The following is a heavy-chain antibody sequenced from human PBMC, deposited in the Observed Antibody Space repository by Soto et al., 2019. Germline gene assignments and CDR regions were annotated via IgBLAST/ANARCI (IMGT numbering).Heavy chain of an antibody. J-gene: IGHJ4*02. CDR1: GFTFSSYG. Sequence: QVQLVESGGGVVQPGRSLRLSCAASGFTFSSYGMHWVRQAPGKGLEWVAVISYDGSNKYYADSVKGRFTISRDNSKNTLYLQMNSLRAEDTAVYYCAKDQTLPGCAVITAFDYWGQGTLVTVSS. CDR2: ISYDGSNK. D-gene: IGHD1-1*01. CDR3: AKDQTLPGCAVITAFDY. V-gene: IGHV3-30*18.